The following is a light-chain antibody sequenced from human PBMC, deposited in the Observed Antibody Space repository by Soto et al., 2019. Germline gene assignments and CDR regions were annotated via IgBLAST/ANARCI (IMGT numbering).Light chain of an antibody. CDR2: RNN. V-gene: IGLV1-47*01. CDR3: AGWDASLSGHVV. J-gene: IGLJ2*01. Sequence: QSVLTQPPSASGTPGQRVTISCSGSSSNIGSSYVYWYQQLPGTAPKLVIFRNNQRPSGVPVRVSGSKSGTSASLAISGLRSEDEADYYCAGWDASLSGHVVFGGGTKVTVL. CDR1: SSNIGSSY.